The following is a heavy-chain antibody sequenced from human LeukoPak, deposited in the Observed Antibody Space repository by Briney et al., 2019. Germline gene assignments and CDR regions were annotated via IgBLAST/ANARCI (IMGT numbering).Heavy chain of an antibody. CDR2: INWNGGST. Sequence: GGSLRLSCAASGFTFSTYGMSWVRQAPGKGLEWVSGINWNGGSTGYADSVKGRFTISRDNAKNSLYLQMNSLRAEDTALYYCARSIVYDYVWGSHSDAFDIWGQGTMVTVSS. CDR1: GFTFSTYG. J-gene: IGHJ3*02. CDR3: ARSIVYDYVWGSHSDAFDI. D-gene: IGHD3-16*01. V-gene: IGHV3-20*04.